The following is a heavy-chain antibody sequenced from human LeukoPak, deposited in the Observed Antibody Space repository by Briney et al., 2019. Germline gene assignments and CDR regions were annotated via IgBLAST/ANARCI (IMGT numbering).Heavy chain of an antibody. J-gene: IGHJ4*02. CDR3: AKAGSDYGDYEEIDY. Sequence: GGSLRLSCAASGFTFSSYGMHWVRQAPGKGLEWVAVIPYDGSNKYYADSVKGRFTISRDNSKNTLYLQMNSLRAEDTAVYYCAKAGSDYGDYEEIDYWGQGTLVTVSS. D-gene: IGHD4-17*01. V-gene: IGHV3-30*18. CDR2: IPYDGSNK. CDR1: GFTFSSYG.